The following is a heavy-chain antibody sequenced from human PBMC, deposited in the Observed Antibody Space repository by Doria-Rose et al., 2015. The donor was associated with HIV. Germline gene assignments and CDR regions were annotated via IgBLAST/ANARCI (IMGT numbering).Heavy chain of an antibody. V-gene: IGHV4-31*03. CDR3: ARMGSYRELDY. Sequence: QVQLQQSGPGLVKPSETLSLTCSVSGASVSSRGYYWNWIRQVPGKGLESLGYTYYTGTSDYSPSLKSRLNMAVDTSKNQFSLKLSFVTVADTAVYYCARMGSYRELDYWGQGALVSVS. D-gene: IGHD3-3*01. CDR1: GASVSSRGYY. J-gene: IGHJ4*02. CDR2: TYYTGTS.